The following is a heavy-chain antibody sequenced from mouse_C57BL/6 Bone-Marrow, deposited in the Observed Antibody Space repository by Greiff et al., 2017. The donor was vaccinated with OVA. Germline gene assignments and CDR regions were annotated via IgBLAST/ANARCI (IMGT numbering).Heavy chain of an antibody. CDR1: GYTFTSYW. Sequence: QVQLKESGAELVKPGASVKLSCKASGYTFTSYWMHWVKQRPGQGLEWIGMIHPNSGSTNYNEKFKSKATLTVDKSSSTAYMQLSSLTSEDSAVYYCARKLWLRRFAYWGQGTLVTVSA. CDR2: IHPNSGST. CDR3: ARKLWLRRFAY. D-gene: IGHD2-2*01. V-gene: IGHV1-64*01. J-gene: IGHJ3*01.